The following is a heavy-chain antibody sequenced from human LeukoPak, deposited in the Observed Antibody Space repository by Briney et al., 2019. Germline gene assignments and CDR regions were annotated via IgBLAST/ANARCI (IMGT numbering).Heavy chain of an antibody. J-gene: IGHJ4*02. CDR1: GYTFTDYY. D-gene: IGHD3-10*01. V-gene: IGHV1-2*02. CDR2: INPNSGDT. Sequence: ASVNVSCKASGYTFTDYYMHWVRQAPGQGPEWMGWINPNSGDTNSAQKFQGRVTLTRDTSITTAYMELSRLRFDDTAVYYCARDGSLDYWGQGTLVTVSS. CDR3: ARDGSLDY.